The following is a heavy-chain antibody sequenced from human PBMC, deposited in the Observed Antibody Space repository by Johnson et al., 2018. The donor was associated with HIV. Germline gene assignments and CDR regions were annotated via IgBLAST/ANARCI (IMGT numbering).Heavy chain of an antibody. CDR1: GFTFDDYA. V-gene: IGHV3-30*02. D-gene: IGHD1-26*01. Sequence: QVQLVESGGGVVQPGRSLRLSCAASGFTFDDYAMHWVRLAPGKGLEWVAFIRYDGSNKYYADSVKGRFTISRDNSKITLYLQMNSLRAEDTAVYYCAKDLFTEREDDVFDVWGQGTMVTVSS. CDR2: IRYDGSNK. CDR3: AKDLFTEREDDVFDV. J-gene: IGHJ3*01.